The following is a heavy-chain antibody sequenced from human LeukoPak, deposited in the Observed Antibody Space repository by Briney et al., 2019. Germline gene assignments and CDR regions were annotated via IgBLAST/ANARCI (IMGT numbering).Heavy chain of an antibody. CDR2: INPNSGGT. CDR3: ARDARSGYSYGPKVDY. V-gene: IGHV1-2*02. J-gene: IGHJ4*02. D-gene: IGHD5-18*01. Sequence: GASVKVSCKASGYAFTGYYMHWVRQAPGQGLEWMGWINPNSGGTNYAQKFQGRVTMTRDTSISTAYTELSRLRSDDTAVYYCARDARSGYSYGPKVDYWGQGTLVTVSS. CDR1: GYAFTGYY.